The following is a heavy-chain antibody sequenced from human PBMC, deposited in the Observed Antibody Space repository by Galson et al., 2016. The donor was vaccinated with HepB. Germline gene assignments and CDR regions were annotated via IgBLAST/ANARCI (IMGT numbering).Heavy chain of an antibody. Sequence: PALVKPTQTLTLTCSFSGFSLSTNGLGVGWIRQPPGKALEWLALIYWDDNKRYSPSLKNRLAITKDTSKNQVVLTMSNMDPVDTGTYYCARSRASISATGNWYGSWGQGSLVTVSS. CDR3: ARSRASISATGNWYGS. V-gene: IGHV2-5*02. D-gene: IGHD6-13*01. CDR1: GFSLSTNGLG. J-gene: IGHJ5*01. CDR2: IYWDDNK.